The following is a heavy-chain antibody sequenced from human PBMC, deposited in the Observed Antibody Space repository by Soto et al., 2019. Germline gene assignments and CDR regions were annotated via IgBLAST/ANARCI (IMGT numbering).Heavy chain of an antibody. J-gene: IGHJ4*02. V-gene: IGHV1-18*01. CDR1: GYTFTNYG. D-gene: IGHD3-22*01. CDR3: TRDVGHYYDGSGYKIYFDY. Sequence: QVQLVQSGAEVKKPGASVKVSCKVSGYTFTNYGIIWVRQTPGQGLEWMGWLSAYNGNTNYAEKLQGRVTMTTDTSTSTAYMELRSLRSDDTAVYYYTRDVGHYYDGSGYKIYFDYWGQGTLVTISS. CDR2: LSAYNGNT.